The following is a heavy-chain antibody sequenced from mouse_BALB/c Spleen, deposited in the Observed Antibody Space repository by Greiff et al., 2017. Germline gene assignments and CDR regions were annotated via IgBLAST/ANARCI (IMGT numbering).Heavy chain of an antibody. Sequence: QVQLKESGPELVRPGASVKMSCKASGYTFTSYWMHWVKQRPGQGLEWIVMIDPSNSETRLNQKFKDKATLNVDNSSNTAYMQLSSLTSEDSAVYYCARARDYGYDGDFDYWGQGTTLAVSS. CDR3: ARARDYGYDGDFDY. J-gene: IGHJ2*01. D-gene: IGHD2-2*01. V-gene: IGHV1S127*01. CDR2: IDPSNSET. CDR1: GYTFTSYW.